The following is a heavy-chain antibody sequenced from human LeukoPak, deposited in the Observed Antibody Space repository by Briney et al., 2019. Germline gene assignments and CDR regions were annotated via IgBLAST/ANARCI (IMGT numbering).Heavy chain of an antibody. CDR2: INHSGST. V-gene: IGHV4-34*01. Sequence: PSETLSLTCAVYGGSFSGYYWSWIRQPPGKGLEWIGEINHSGSTNYNPSLKSRVTISVDTSKNQFSLKLSSVTAAGTAVYYCARCGPDIVVVPAAIPEGWFDPWGQGTLVTVSS. CDR3: ARCGPDIVVVPAAIPEGWFDP. D-gene: IGHD2-2*02. J-gene: IGHJ5*02. CDR1: GGSFSGYY.